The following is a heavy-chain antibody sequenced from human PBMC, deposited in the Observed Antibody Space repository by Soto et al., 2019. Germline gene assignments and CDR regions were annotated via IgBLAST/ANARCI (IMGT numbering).Heavy chain of an antibody. CDR3: ARDAMITFGGVIQGMDV. D-gene: IGHD3-16*01. V-gene: IGHV4-39*02. Sequence: PTETLSLPCSLSRAAIGNMTTRRVWIRHSPGKGLEYIATISYNGATYYNPSLRSRATISADTSKNQFSLKLSSVTAADTAVYYCARDAMITFGGVIQGMDVWGQGTTVT. CDR2: ISYNGAT. CDR1: RAAIGNMTTR. J-gene: IGHJ6*02.